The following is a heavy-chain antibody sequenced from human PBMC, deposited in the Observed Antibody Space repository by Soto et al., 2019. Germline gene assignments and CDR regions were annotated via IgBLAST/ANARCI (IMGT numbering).Heavy chain of an antibody. CDR1: GDSINSYS. CDR3: AREAGVRSPFDP. Sequence: PSETLSLTCTVSGDSINSYSWTWIRQPPGKGLEWIGYIYDSGSTNYNPSLKSRVTISVDTSKNQFSLKLTSVTAADTAMYYCAREAGVRSPFDPWRQGTLVTVSS. V-gene: IGHV4-59*01. J-gene: IGHJ5*02. D-gene: IGHD4-17*01. CDR2: IYDSGST.